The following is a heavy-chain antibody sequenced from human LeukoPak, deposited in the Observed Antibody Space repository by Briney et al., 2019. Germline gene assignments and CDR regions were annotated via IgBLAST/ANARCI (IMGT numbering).Heavy chain of an antibody. Sequence: PSETLSLTCTVSGGSISSSSYYWGWIRQPPGKGLEWIGSIYYSGGTYYNPSLKSRVTISVDTSKNQFSLKLSSVTAADTAVYYCARLTMIVGIDYWGQGTLVTVSS. CDR2: IYYSGGT. CDR3: ARLTMIVGIDY. J-gene: IGHJ4*02. D-gene: IGHD3-22*01. CDR1: GGSISSSSYY. V-gene: IGHV4-39*01.